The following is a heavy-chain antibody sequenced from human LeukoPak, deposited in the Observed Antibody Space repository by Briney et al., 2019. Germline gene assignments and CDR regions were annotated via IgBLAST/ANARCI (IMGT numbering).Heavy chain of an antibody. CDR3: AKDQSGYAGYYFDY. V-gene: IGHV3-30*18. CDR1: GFTFSSYA. Sequence: PGRSLRLSCAASGFTFSSYAMHWVRQAPGKGLEWVSIISYDGSNKFYADSVKGRFTISRDNSKNTLFLQMDSLRAEDTAVYYCAKDQSGYAGYYFDYWGQGTLVTVSS. CDR2: ISYDGSNK. D-gene: IGHD5-12*01. J-gene: IGHJ4*02.